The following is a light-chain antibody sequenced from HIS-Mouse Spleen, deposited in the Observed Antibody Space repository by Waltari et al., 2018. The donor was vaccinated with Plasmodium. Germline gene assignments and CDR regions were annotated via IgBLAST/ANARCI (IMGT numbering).Light chain of an antibody. V-gene: IGLV3-9*01. CDR3: QVWDSSTV. CDR1: NLGNKN. J-gene: IGLJ3*02. Sequence: SYELPQPLSLSVALGPAARITCGVHNLGNKNMDWYQEKPGQAPLLVIYRDSNRPSGIHERFYGANSGNTATLTISRAQAGDEADYYCQVWDSSTVFGGGTKLTVL. CDR2: RDS.